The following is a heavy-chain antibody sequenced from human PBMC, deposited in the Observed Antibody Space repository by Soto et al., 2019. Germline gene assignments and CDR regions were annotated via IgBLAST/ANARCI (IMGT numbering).Heavy chain of an antibody. D-gene: IGHD3-9*01. J-gene: IGHJ4*02. CDR3: AKASYDILTGYSPDY. CDR1: GFTSSSYA. CDR2: ISGSGGST. Sequence: EVQLLESGGGLVQPGESLRLSCAASGFTSSSYAMSWVRQAPGKGLEWVSLISGSGGSTYYADSVKGRFTISRDNSKNTLYLQVNSLRAEDTAVYFSAKASYDILTGYSPDYWGQGTLVTVSS. V-gene: IGHV3-23*01.